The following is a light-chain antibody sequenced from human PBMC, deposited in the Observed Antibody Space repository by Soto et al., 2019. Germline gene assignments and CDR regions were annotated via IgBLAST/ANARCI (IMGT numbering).Light chain of an antibody. CDR1: SSNFGTNY. CDR2: SNN. Sequence: QLVLTQPPSASGTPGQRVAISCSGSSSNFGTNYVYWYQQLPGTAPTLLIYSNNQRPSGVPDRFSGSKSGTSASLAVNGLQSEDEADYYCAAWDDSLNGPLFGGGTKLTVL. V-gene: IGLV1-44*01. CDR3: AAWDDSLNGPL. J-gene: IGLJ3*02.